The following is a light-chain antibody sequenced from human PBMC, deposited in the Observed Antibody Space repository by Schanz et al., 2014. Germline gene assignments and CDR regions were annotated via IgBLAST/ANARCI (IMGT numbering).Light chain of an antibody. CDR3: QQYATAPVT. CDR1: QSVSSSY. V-gene: IGKV3-20*01. CDR2: GPS. J-gene: IGKJ2*01. Sequence: EIVLTQSPGTLSLSPGERATLSCRASQSVSSSYLVWYQQKPGQAPRLLIYGPSSRATGIPDRFSGSGSGTDFTLSISRLEPEDFAVYYCQQYATAPVTFGQGTRLEIK.